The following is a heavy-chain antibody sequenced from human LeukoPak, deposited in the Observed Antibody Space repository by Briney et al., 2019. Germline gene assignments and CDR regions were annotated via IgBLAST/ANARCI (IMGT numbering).Heavy chain of an antibody. V-gene: IGHV3-23*01. CDR2: ISDTSTNT. CDR3: AKVPYPDYGSWRPPFMDV. D-gene: IGHD3-10*01. CDR1: GFTLSNYA. J-gene: IGHJ6*02. Sequence: PGGSLRLSCAASGFTLSNYALSWVRQAPGKGLEWVSTISDTSTNTYYADSVTGRFTISRDNSMNTLYLQMNSLRAEDTAIYFCAKVPYPDYGSWRPPFMDVWGQGTTVAVSS.